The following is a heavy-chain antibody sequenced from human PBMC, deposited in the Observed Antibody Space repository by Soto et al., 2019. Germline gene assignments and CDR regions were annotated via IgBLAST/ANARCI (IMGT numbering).Heavy chain of an antibody. J-gene: IGHJ6*03. D-gene: IGHD1-7*01. CDR1: GDSVSSNSAA. V-gene: IGHV6-1*01. Sequence: QVQLQESGPGLVKPSQTLSLTCVISGDSVSSNSAAWNWIRQSPSRGLEWLGRTYYRTRWYYDYAVSVRSRITANPGTSKNQFSLQLTSVTPEDTAVYYCAGTTSHYWYYMDVWGKGTTVTVSS. CDR3: AGTTSHYWYYMDV. CDR2: TYYRTRWYY.